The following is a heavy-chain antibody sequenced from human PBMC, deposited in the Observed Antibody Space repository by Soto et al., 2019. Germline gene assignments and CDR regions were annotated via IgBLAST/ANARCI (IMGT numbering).Heavy chain of an antibody. D-gene: IGHD3-10*01. Sequence: QITLKESGPTLVKPTQTLTLTCSFSGFSLSTTGVGVGWIRQSPGKALEWLAIIYWDNDKRDSTSLKSRVTITKDTSNNQVALTVTNMDPVDTGTYYCARSLWFGELHWGQGALVTVSS. V-gene: IGHV2-5*02. J-gene: IGHJ4*02. CDR2: IYWDNDK. CDR1: GFSLSTTGVG. CDR3: ARSLWFGELH.